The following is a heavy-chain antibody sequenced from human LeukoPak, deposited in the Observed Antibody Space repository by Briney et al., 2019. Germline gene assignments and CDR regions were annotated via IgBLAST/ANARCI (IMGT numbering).Heavy chain of an antibody. D-gene: IGHD4-23*01. V-gene: IGHV3-23*01. Sequence: GGSLRLSCAASGFTFSSYAMSWVRQAPGKGLEWVSAISGSGGSTYYADSVKGRFTISRDNSKNTLYLQMNSLRAEDTTVYYCAKLGNSNPLRLPFDYWGQEPWSPSPQ. CDR3: AKLGNSNPLRLPFDY. CDR2: ISGSGGST. CDR1: GFTFSSYA. J-gene: IGHJ4*01.